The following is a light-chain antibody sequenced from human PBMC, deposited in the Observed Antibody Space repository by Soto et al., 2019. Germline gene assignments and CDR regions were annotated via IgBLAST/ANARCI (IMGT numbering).Light chain of an antibody. Sequence: DIQMTQSPSSLSASVGNRVTIACQSSHDVSRNLNWFQQKPGEAPKLLIYDASNLERGVPSRFSGSGSGTDFNLTISSLPPEDVATIYCQTDNSMLSFGRRTEVEMK. V-gene: IGKV1-33*01. CDR3: QTDNSMLS. CDR2: DAS. J-gene: IGKJ4*01. CDR1: HDVSRN.